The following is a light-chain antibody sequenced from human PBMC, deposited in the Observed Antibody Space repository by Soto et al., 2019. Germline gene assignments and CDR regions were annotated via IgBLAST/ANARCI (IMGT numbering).Light chain of an antibody. CDR3: QQYNSWPPIT. CDR1: QSVSSSY. CDR2: GAS. V-gene: IGKV3-20*01. Sequence: EIVLTQSPGTLSWSPGEGAGPSCRGIQSVSSSYLAWYQQKPGQAPRLLIYGASSRATGIPDRFSGGGSGTEFTLAISSLQSEDFVVYYCQQYNSWPPITFGQGTRLE. J-gene: IGKJ5*01.